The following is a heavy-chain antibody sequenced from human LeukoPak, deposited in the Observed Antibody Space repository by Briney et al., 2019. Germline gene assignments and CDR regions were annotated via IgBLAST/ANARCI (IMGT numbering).Heavy chain of an antibody. D-gene: IGHD3-16*01. CDR1: GGSISPYY. CDR3: ARYDWGKYFDY. CDR2: IYYSGST. Sequence: PSETLSLTCTVSGGSISPYYWSWIRQPPGQGLEWIGYIYYSGSTNYNPSLKSRVTMSVDTSKNQFSLKLSSVTAADTAVYYCARYDWGKYFDYWGQGTLVTVSS. V-gene: IGHV4-59*01. J-gene: IGHJ4*02.